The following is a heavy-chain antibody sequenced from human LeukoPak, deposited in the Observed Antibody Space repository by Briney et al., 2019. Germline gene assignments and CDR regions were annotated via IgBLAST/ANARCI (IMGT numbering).Heavy chain of an antibody. Sequence: SVKVSRKASGVTFSSYAISWVRQAPGQGLEWMGGITPIFGTANYAQKFQGRVTITTDASTSTAYMELSSLRSEDTAVYYCARVRWEIAAAGPYFDYRGQGTLVTVSS. J-gene: IGHJ4*02. CDR2: ITPIFGTA. CDR3: ARVRWEIAAAGPYFDY. CDR1: GVTFSSYA. D-gene: IGHD6-13*01. V-gene: IGHV1-69*05.